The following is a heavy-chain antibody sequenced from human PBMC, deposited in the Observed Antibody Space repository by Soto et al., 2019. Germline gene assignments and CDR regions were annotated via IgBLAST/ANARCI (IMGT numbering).Heavy chain of an antibody. CDR3: ARNPKEFWTSLWLHP. CDR1: GYTFTSYV. CDR2: ISAYDGKT. D-gene: IGHD3-3*01. Sequence: GASVKVSCRASGYTFTSYVISWVLQAPGQGLELMGWISAYDGKTTYAEKFQGRVTLTTDTSTSKAYMELRSLRSDDTAIYYCARNPKEFWTSLWLHPCGEGTPATVSS. J-gene: IGHJ5*02. V-gene: IGHV1-18*04.